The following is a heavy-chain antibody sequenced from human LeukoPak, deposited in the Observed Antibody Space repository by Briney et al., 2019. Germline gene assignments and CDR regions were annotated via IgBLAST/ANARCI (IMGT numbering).Heavy chain of an antibody. CDR3: ARSGYYEYFDY. CDR2: TYYSGID. V-gene: IGHV4-30-4*01. D-gene: IGHD5-12*01. J-gene: IGHJ4*02. CDR1: GGSISSEDYY. Sequence: KSSQTLSLTCTVSGGSISSEDYYWSWIRQPPGKGLEWIGHTYYSGIDLSNPSLKSRTTSSVDTSKTQFSLRLSSVTAADTAVYYCARSGYYEYFDYWGQGNLVTPSS.